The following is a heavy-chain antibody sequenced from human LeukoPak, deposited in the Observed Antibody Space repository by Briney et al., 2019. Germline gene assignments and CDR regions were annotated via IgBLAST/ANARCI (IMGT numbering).Heavy chain of an antibody. J-gene: IGHJ5*02. V-gene: IGHV1-69*01. Sequence: ASVKVSCKASGGTFSSYAISWVRQAPGQGLEWMGGIIPIFGTANYAQKFQGRVTITADESTSTAYMELSSLRSEDTAVYYCAGGREYGSGSYYGRWFDPWGQGTLVTVSS. CDR3: AGGREYGSGSYYGRWFDP. CDR2: IIPIFGTA. D-gene: IGHD3-10*01. CDR1: GGTFSSYA.